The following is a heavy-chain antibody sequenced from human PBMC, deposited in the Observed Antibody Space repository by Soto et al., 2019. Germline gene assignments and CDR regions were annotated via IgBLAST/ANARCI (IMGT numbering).Heavy chain of an antibody. V-gene: IGHV4-39*01. CDR3: ARLPSRHLVDY. CDR2: MFYGVST. J-gene: IGHJ4*02. Sequence: TLSLTCTVSSSSINSSGYYWGWIRQPPGKGLEWIGSMFYGVSTYYNPSLKSRVTVSVDTSKNQFSLNLRPVTAADTAVYYCARLPSRHLVDYWGQGTLVTVSS. D-gene: IGHD3-3*02. CDR1: SSSINSSGYY.